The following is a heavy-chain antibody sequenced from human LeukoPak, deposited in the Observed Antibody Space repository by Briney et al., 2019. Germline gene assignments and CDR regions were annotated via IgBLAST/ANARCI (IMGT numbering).Heavy chain of an antibody. CDR1: GGSISSGGYY. CDR3: ARGDILTGYYMGYYFDY. J-gene: IGHJ4*02. D-gene: IGHD3-9*01. CDR2: IYYSGST. Sequence: SQTLSLTCTDSGGSISSGGYYWSWIRQHPGKGLEWIGYIYYSGSTYYNPSLKSRVTISVDTSKNQFSLKLSSVTAADTAVYYCARGDILTGYYMGYYFDYWGQGTLVTVSS. V-gene: IGHV4-31*03.